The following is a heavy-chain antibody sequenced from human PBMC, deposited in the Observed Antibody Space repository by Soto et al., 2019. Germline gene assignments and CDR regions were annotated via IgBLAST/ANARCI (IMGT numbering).Heavy chain of an antibody. CDR1: GYTFTSYG. Sequence: ASVKVSCKASGYTFTSYGISWVRQAPGQGLEWMGWISAYNGNTNYAQKLQGRVTMTTDTSTSTAYMELRSLRSDDTAVYYCARDFSVITYRFGSGFGYWGQGTLVTGSS. D-gene: IGHD3-16*01. V-gene: IGHV1-18*01. CDR2: ISAYNGNT. J-gene: IGHJ4*02. CDR3: ARDFSVITYRFGSGFGY.